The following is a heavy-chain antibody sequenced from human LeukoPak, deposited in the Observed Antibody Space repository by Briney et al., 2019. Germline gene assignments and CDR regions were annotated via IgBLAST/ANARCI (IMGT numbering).Heavy chain of an antibody. CDR1: GFAFSSYA. CDR2: IGGSGATT. Sequence: PGGSLRLSCAASGFAFSSYAMSWVRQAPGKGLDLVSVIGGSGATTYYADSVKGRFTISRDTSKNTLYLQMYSLTAEDTATYYCAKAGGGWHFDYWGQGTLVTVSS. J-gene: IGHJ4*02. D-gene: IGHD2-15*01. CDR3: AKAGGGWHFDY. V-gene: IGHV3-23*01.